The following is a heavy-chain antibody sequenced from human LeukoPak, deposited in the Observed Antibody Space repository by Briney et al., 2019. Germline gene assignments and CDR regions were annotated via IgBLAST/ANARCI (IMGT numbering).Heavy chain of an antibody. CDR3: ARGPPDFHNDY. Sequence: GGSLRLSCAASGFTVSSNYMSWVRQAPGKGLEWVSVIYSGGSTYYADSVKGRFTISRDNSKNTLYLQMNSLRAEDTAVYYCARGPPDFHNDYWGQGTLVTVSS. J-gene: IGHJ4*02. V-gene: IGHV3-53*01. D-gene: IGHD3-3*01. CDR2: IYSGGST. CDR1: GFTVSSNY.